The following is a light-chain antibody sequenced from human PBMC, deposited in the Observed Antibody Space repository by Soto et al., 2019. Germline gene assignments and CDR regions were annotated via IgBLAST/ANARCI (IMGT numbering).Light chain of an antibody. CDR2: AAS. CDR3: QQYGRSPFT. V-gene: IGKV3-20*01. CDR1: QTVDSNF. Sequence: DIVLTQSPGTLSLSPGERATLSCRASQTVDSNFLAWYQQKPGQAPRLLIYAASTRATGIPDRFSGSGSGTDFTLTIGRLDPEDFAVYYCQQYGRSPFTFGPGTKVDIK. J-gene: IGKJ3*01.